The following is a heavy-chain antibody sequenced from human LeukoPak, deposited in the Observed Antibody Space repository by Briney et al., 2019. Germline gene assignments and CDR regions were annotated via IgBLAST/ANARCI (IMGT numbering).Heavy chain of an antibody. CDR2: IYSGGST. Sequence: PGGSLRLSCAASGFTVSSNYMSWVRQAPGTGLEWVSVIYSGGSTYYADSVKGRFTVSRDNSKNMLYLQMNGLRVEDTAVYYCAGDTSGYYYVDYWGQGTLVTVSS. V-gene: IGHV3-53*01. CDR3: AGDTSGYYYVDY. CDR1: GFTVSSNY. D-gene: IGHD3-22*01. J-gene: IGHJ4*02.